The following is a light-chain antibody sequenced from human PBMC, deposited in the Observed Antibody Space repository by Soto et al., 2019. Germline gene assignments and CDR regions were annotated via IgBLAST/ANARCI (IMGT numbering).Light chain of an antibody. CDR1: SWHSSYA. V-gene: IGLV4-69*01. CDR3: QTRGTGIVV. J-gene: IGLJ2*01. CDR2: LNSDGSH. Sequence: QSVLPQLPSASASLGASVKLTCTLSSWHSSYAIAWHQQQPEKGPRYLMKLNSDGSHSKGDGIPDRFSGSSSGAERYLTIPSLQSEDEADHYGQTRGTGIVVFGGGTKLTVL.